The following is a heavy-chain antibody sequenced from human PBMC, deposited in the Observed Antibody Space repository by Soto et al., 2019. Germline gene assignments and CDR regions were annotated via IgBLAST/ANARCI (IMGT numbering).Heavy chain of an antibody. CDR3: ATSIGSGYHGGY. J-gene: IGHJ4*02. CDR1: GGTFSNYA. V-gene: IGHV1-69*13. Sequence: SVKVSCKASGGTFSNYAISWVRQAPGQGLEWMGGIIPIFGTANYAQKFQGRVTISADESTSTAYMELNSLRSEDTAVFYCATSIGSGYHGGYWGQGALVTVSS. CDR2: IIPIFGTA. D-gene: IGHD3-3*01.